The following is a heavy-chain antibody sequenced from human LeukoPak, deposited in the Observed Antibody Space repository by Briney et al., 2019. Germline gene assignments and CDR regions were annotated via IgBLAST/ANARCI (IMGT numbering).Heavy chain of an antibody. V-gene: IGHV1-3*01. Sequence: ASVKVSCKASGYTFTSYAMHWVRQAPGQRLEWMGWINAGNGNTKYSQKFQGRVTITRDTSASTAYMELSSLRSEDTAVYYCAREMGSSSGWYDWYFDLWGRGTLVTVSS. CDR3: AREMGSSSGWYDWYFDL. D-gene: IGHD6-19*01. CDR2: INAGNGNT. J-gene: IGHJ2*01. CDR1: GYTFTSYA.